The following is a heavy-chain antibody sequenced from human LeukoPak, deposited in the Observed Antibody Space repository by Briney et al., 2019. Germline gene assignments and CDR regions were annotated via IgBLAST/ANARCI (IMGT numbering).Heavy chain of an antibody. CDR2: INPSGGST. D-gene: IGHD3-22*01. J-gene: IGHJ4*02. CDR3: ARESRRLTMIVVVITPTGGFDY. V-gene: IGHV1-46*01. Sequence: VASVKVSCKASGYTFTSYYMHWVRQPPGQGLEWMGIINPSGGSTSYAQKFQGRVTMTRDMSTSTVYMELSSLRSEDTAVYYCARESRRLTMIVVVITPTGGFDYWGQGTLVTVSS. CDR1: GYTFTSYY.